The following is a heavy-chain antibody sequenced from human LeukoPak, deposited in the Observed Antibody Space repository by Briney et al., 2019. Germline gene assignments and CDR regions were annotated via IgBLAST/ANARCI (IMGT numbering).Heavy chain of an antibody. D-gene: IGHD3-22*01. CDR1: GFNFRTFS. CDR2: ISSTSSYI. CDR3: AKLKYSSGYFDY. Sequence: GGSLRLSCVGSGFNFRTFSMNWVRQVPGKGPEWVSSISSTSSYIYYGDSVRGRFSVFRDNAKNSVYLQMNSLRAEDTAVYYCAKLKYSSGYFDYWGQGTLVTVSS. J-gene: IGHJ4*02. V-gene: IGHV3-21*04.